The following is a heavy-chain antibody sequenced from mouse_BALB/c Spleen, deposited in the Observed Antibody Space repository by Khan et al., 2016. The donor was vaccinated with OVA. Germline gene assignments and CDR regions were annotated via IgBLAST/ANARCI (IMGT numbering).Heavy chain of an antibody. CDR2: MIYTGYT. J-gene: IGHJ3*01. Sequence: EVQLQESGPSLVKPSQTLSLTCSVTGDSITSGYWSWIRNFQGNKLEYMGYMIYTGYTYYNPSLKSRISIPRHTSKHQYYLQLNSGTTEYTSTYYCTRSTYRYAFVYGGQGTLVTVSA. CDR3: TRSTYRYAFVY. D-gene: IGHD2-14*01. CDR1: GDSITSGY. V-gene: IGHV3-8*02.